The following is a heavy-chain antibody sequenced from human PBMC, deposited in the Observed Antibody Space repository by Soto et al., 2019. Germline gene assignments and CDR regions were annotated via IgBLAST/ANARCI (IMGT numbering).Heavy chain of an antibody. CDR3: ARCIQGDYYYGMDV. D-gene: IGHD5-18*01. J-gene: IGHJ6*02. CDR1: GYTFYSHS. V-gene: IGHV1-18*01. Sequence: QAQLVQSGAEVKKPGASVKVSCKASGYTFYSHSISWVRQAPGQGLEWMGRINGDYGNTQHAQKFRGRVTMTTDTSTTTVYMELTNLRSDDTAVYYCARCIQGDYYYGMDVWGQGTTVTVSS. CDR2: INGDYGNT.